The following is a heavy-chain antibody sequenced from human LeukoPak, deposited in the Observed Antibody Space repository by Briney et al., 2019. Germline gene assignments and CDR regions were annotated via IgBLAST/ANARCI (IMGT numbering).Heavy chain of an antibody. CDR3: ARDPPGWGFVAFDI. D-gene: IGHD2-21*01. CDR2: INPNSGGT. Sequence: GASVKVSCKASGYTFTGYYMHWVRQAPGQGLEWMGWINPNSGGTNYAQKFQGRVTMTRDTSISTAYMELSRLRSDDTAVYYCARDPPGWGFVAFDIWGQGTMVTVSS. V-gene: IGHV1-2*02. CDR1: GYTFTGYY. J-gene: IGHJ3*02.